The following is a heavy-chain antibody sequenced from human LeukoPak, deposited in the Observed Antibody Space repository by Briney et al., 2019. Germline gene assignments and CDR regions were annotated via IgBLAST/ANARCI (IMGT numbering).Heavy chain of an antibody. CDR3: ARDLAKSGSDY. Sequence: GGSLRLSCAASGFTVSSNYMSWVRQAPGKGLEWVSVIYIGGSTYYADSVKGRFTISRDNSKNTLYLQMNSLRAEDTAVYYCARDLAKSGSDYWGQGTLVTVSS. CDR2: IYIGGST. D-gene: IGHD3-3*01. V-gene: IGHV3-53*01. J-gene: IGHJ4*02. CDR1: GFTVSSNY.